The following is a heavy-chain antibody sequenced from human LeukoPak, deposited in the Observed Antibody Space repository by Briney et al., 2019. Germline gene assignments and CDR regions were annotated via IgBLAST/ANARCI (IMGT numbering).Heavy chain of an antibody. Sequence: PSETLSLTCAVSGGSISSSSYYWGWIRQPPGKGLEWIGSIYYSGSTYYNPSLNSRVTIFVDTSKNQFSLRLSSVTAADTAVHYCARLCEPKAARQPDWHFDLWGRGTLVTVSS. V-gene: IGHV4-39*01. CDR2: IYYSGST. D-gene: IGHD6-6*01. CDR3: ARLCEPKAARQPDWHFDL. J-gene: IGHJ2*01. CDR1: GGSISSSSYY.